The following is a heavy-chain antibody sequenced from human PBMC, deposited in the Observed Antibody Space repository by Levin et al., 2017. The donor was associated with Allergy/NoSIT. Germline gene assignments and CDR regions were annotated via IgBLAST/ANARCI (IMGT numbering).Heavy chain of an antibody. CDR3: ARDHYYYGMDV. J-gene: IGHJ6*02. CDR1: GGSISSGGYS. CDR2: IYHSGST. V-gene: IGHV4-30-2*01. Sequence: SSETLSLTCAVSGGSISSGGYSWSWIRQPPGKGLEWIGYIYHSGSTYYNPSLKSRVTISVDRSKNQFSLKLSSVTAADTAVYYCARDHYYYGMDVWGQGTTVTVSS.